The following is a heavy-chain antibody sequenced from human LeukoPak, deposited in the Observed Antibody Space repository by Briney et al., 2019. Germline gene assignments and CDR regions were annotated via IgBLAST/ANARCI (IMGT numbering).Heavy chain of an antibody. CDR2: INHNGNVN. D-gene: IGHD3-16*01. V-gene: IGHV3-7*03. Sequence: GGSLRLSCAASGFTFISYWRNWARQAPGKGLEWVASINHNGNVNYYVDSVKGRFTISRDNAKNSLYLQMSNLRAKDTAVYFCARGGGLDVWGQGATVTVSS. J-gene: IGHJ6*02. CDR1: GFTFISYW. CDR3: ARGGGLDV.